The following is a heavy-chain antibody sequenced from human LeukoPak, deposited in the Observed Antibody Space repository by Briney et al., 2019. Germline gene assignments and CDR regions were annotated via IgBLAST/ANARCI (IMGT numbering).Heavy chain of an antibody. CDR2: IYTSGST. V-gene: IGHV4-4*07. Sequence: PSETLSLTCTVSGGSISSYYWSWIRQPAGKGLEWIGRIYTSGSTNYNPSLKSRVTMSVDTSKNQFSLKLSSVTAADTAVYYCARDVRGITMVRGVGTYYYYYMDVWGKGTTVTVSS. CDR3: ARDVRGITMVRGVGTYYYYYMDV. D-gene: IGHD3-10*01. CDR1: GGSISSYY. J-gene: IGHJ6*03.